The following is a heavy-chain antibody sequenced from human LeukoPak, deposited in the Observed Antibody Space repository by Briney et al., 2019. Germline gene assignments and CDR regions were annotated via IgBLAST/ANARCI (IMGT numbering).Heavy chain of an antibody. CDR3: ARHSLKLVDADFDY. CDR1: GGSIGSYH. Sequence: SETVSLTCSVSGGSIGSYHWSWIRQPPGKGLEWIGYIYYGGRTNCNPSLKSRVTISVDTSKNQLSLTVSSVTAADTAIYYCARHSLKLVDADFDYWGQGTLVTVSS. D-gene: IGHD3-16*02. J-gene: IGHJ4*02. V-gene: IGHV4-59*08. CDR2: IYYGGRT.